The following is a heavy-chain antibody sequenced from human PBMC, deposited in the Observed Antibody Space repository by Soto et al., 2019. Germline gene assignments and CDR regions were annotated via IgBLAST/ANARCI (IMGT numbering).Heavy chain of an antibody. CDR2: IYSSGST. CDR3: ARAKAPLYSSSWYWFDP. V-gene: IGHV4-59*01. Sequence: SETLSLTCTVSGGSISNYYWSWIRQPPGKGLEWIGYIYSSGSTHYNPSLQSRVTISIDTSKNQVSLKVNSVTAADTAVYYCARAKAPLYSSSWYWFDPWGQGTLVTVSS. CDR1: GGSISNYY. D-gene: IGHD6-13*01. J-gene: IGHJ5*02.